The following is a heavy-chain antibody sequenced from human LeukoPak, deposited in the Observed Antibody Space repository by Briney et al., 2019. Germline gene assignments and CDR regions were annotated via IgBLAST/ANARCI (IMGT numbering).Heavy chain of an antibody. CDR1: GFTFSSYA. V-gene: IGHV3-23*01. J-gene: IGHJ4*02. Sequence: AGGSLRLSCAASGFTFSSYAMNWVRQAPGKGLEWVSLISTSGNTHYADSVEGRFTISRDNSKNTLYLQMDSLRAEDTAVYHCAKDLDSTGYYSYNHWGRGTLATVSS. CDR3: AKDLDSTGYYSYNH. CDR2: ISTSGNT. D-gene: IGHD3-22*01.